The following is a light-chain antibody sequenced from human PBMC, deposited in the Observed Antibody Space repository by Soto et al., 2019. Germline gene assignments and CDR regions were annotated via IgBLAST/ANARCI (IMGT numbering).Light chain of an antibody. Sequence: EIVLTQSPGSLSLSPGERATLSCRASQSVDSSFFAWYQQKPGHAPRLLIYGASNRATGIPDRFSGSGSGTDFTLTISRLETEDFAMYYCQQYVSSVTFGQGTKVEV. CDR1: QSVDSSF. V-gene: IGKV3-20*01. CDR2: GAS. J-gene: IGKJ1*01. CDR3: QQYVSSVT.